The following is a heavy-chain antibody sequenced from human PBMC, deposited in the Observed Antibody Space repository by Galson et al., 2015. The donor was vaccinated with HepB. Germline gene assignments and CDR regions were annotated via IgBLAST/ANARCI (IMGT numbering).Heavy chain of an antibody. CDR2: ISYDGSNK. CDR1: GFTFSSYA. CDR3: ARSRNHGYCTGGVCYLTPGAVAGTGAFDI. V-gene: IGHV3-30-3*01. D-gene: IGHD2-8*02. Sequence: SLRLSCAASGFTFSSYAMHWVRQAPGKGLEWVAVISYDGSNKYYADSVKGRFTISRDNSKNTLYLQMNSLRAEDTAVYYCARSRNHGYCTGGVCYLTPGAVAGTGAFDIWGQGTMVTVSS. J-gene: IGHJ3*02.